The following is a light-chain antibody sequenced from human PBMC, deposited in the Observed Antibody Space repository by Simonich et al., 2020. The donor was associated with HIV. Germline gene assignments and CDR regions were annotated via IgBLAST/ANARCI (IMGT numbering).Light chain of an antibody. CDR2: WAA. CDR1: QSVVYSSKNKNY. V-gene: IGKV4-1*01. Sequence: DIVMNQSPDSLAVSLGERANINYNSRQSVVYSSKNKNYLDWYQQKPGQPPKVLIYWAATRESVVPDRFSGSGSGTDFTLTISSLQAEDVAVYYCQQYYSAPITFGGGTKVEIK. J-gene: IGKJ4*01. CDR3: QQYYSAPIT.